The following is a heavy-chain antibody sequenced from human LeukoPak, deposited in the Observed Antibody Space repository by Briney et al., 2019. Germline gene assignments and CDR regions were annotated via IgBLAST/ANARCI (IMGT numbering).Heavy chain of an antibody. V-gene: IGHV3-21*01. Sequence: SVKGRFTISRDNAKNSLYLQMNSLRAEDTAVYYCARDPPGSYYLLYYMDVWGKGTTVTIS. J-gene: IGHJ6*03. D-gene: IGHD3-10*01. CDR3: ARDPPGSYYLLYYMDV.